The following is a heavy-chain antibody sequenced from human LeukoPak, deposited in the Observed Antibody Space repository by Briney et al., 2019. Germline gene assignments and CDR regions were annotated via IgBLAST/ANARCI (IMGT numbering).Heavy chain of an antibody. Sequence: SETLSLTCTVSGGSISSYYWSWIRQPPGKGLEWIGYIYYSGSTNYNPSLKSRVTISVDRSKNQFSLKLSSVTAADTAVYYRARGSYSVDYWGQGTLVTVSS. J-gene: IGHJ4*02. CDR2: IYYSGST. CDR1: GGSISSYY. D-gene: IGHD1-26*01. V-gene: IGHV4-59*01. CDR3: ARGSYSVDY.